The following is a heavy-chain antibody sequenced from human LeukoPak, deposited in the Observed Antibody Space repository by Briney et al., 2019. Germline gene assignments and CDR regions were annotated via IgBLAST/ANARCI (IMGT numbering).Heavy chain of an antibody. J-gene: IGHJ4*02. D-gene: IGHD3-22*01. CDR2: ISSSSSTI. V-gene: IGHV3-48*01. CDR1: GFTFSSYS. Sequence: PGGSLRLSCAASGFTFSSYSMNWVRQAPGKGLEWVSYISSSSSTIYYADSVKGRFTISRDNAKNSLYLQMNSLRAEDTAVYYCARDDSSGYYSSVGGWGQGTLVTVSS. CDR3: ARDDSSGYYSSVGG.